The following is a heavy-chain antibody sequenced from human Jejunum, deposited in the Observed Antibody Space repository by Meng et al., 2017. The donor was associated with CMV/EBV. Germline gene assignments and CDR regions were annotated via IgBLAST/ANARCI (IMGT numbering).Heavy chain of an antibody. CDR3: ARDLSGYYSFVDY. V-gene: IGHV1-2*06. Sequence: QVQLVQSGAEVKKPGAYVKVSCKASGYTFTSYDINWVRQGTGQGLEWMGRINPNNGGANYAQQFQGRVTMTTDTSISTAYMELSRLRSDDTAVYYCARDLSGYYSFVDYWGQGTLVTVSS. D-gene: IGHD3-22*01. J-gene: IGHJ4*02. CDR1: GYTFTSYD. CDR2: INPNNGGA.